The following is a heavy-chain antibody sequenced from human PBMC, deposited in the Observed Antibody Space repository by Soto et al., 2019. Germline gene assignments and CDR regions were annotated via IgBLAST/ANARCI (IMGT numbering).Heavy chain of an antibody. CDR1: GYTLTNYD. CDR2: MNPKSGNT. V-gene: IGHV1-8*01. J-gene: IGHJ4*02. Sequence: QVQLVQSGAEVKKPGASVKVSCKASGYTLTNYDINWVRQATGQGLEWMGWMNPKSGNTGYAQQFQGRVTMTRSTSITTAYMELSSLRSEDTAVYYCVRVYGEIDYWGQGTLVTVSS. CDR3: VRVYGEIDY. D-gene: IGHD4-17*01.